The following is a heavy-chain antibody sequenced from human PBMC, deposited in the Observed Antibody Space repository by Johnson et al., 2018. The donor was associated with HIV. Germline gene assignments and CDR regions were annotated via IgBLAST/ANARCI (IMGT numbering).Heavy chain of an antibody. D-gene: IGHD1-26*01. J-gene: IGHJ3*02. CDR1: GFTFAEFT. CDR3: ARPIARGASNI. CDR2: ISWNSGTI. Sequence: VQLVESGRVVAQPGGSLRLSCAPSGFTFAEFTMHWVRQAPGKGLEWVSLISWNSGTIGYADSVKGRFTISRDNAKNSLYLQMNSLRVEDTAVYYCARPIARGASNIWGQGTMVTVSS. V-gene: IGHV3-43*01.